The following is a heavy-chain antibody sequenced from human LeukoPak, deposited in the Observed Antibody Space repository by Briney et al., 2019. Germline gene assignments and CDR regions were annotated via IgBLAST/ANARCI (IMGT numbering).Heavy chain of an antibody. D-gene: IGHD6-13*01. Sequence: HPGGSLRLSCAASGFTFSSYGMHWVRQAPGKGLEWVAVIWYDGSNKYYADSVKGRFTISRDNSKNTLYLQMNSLRAEDTAVYYCARDLSSLYYFDYWGQGTLVTLSS. CDR3: ARDLSSLYYFDY. CDR2: IWYDGSNK. V-gene: IGHV3-33*01. CDR1: GFTFSSYG. J-gene: IGHJ4*02.